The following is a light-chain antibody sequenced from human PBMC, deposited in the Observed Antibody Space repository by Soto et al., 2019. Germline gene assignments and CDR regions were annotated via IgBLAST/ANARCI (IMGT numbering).Light chain of an antibody. CDR2: GAS. CDR1: QSVSSGY. Sequence: EIVSTQSPGTLSLSPGERATLSCRASQSVSSGYLAWYQQKPGQAPRLLIYGASNRATGIPDRFSGSGSGTDFTLTISRLEPEDFAVYYCQQYGSWPLTFGGGTKVDIK. CDR3: QQYGSWPLT. V-gene: IGKV3-20*01. J-gene: IGKJ4*01.